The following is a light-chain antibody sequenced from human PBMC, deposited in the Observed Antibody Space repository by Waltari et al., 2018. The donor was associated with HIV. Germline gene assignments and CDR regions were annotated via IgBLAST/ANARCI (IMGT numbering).Light chain of an antibody. V-gene: IGLV2-14*01. Sequence: QSALTQPASVSGSPGQSITISCTGTSSDVGGYKSVSWYQHLPGKAPKLMIYGVNNRPSGVSDRFSGSKSGNTASLTISGLQAEDEADYYCSSYTTDSTLVFGAGTKLTVL. CDR3: SSYTTDSTLV. CDR1: SSDVGGYKS. CDR2: GVN. J-gene: IGLJ3*02.